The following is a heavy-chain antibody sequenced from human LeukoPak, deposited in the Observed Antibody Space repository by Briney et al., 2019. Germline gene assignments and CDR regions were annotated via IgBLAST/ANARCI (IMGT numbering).Heavy chain of an antibody. J-gene: IGHJ6*04. CDR1: GFTFDDYG. CDR3: AELGITMIGGV. Sequence: GGSLRLSCAASGFTFDDYGMSWVRQAPGKGLEWVSGINWNGGSTGYADSVKGRFTISRDNAKNSLYLQMNSLRTEDTAVYYCAELGITMIGGVWGKGTTVTISS. V-gene: IGHV3-20*04. CDR2: INWNGGST. D-gene: IGHD3-10*02.